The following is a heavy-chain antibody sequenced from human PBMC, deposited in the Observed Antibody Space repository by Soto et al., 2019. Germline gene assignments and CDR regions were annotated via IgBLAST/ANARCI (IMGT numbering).Heavy chain of an antibody. CDR1: GGSISSGGYS. J-gene: IGHJ4*02. D-gene: IGHD2-15*01. CDR3: ARGQVVAAQH. Sequence: QLQLQESGSGLVKPSQTLSLTCAVSGGSISSGGYSWSWIRQPPGKGLEGIGYIYHSGSPYYNPSLKRRVTISGDRSNNQFSLQLSSVTAADTAVYYCARGQVVAAQHWGQGTLVTVSS. V-gene: IGHV4-30-2*01. CDR2: IYHSGSP.